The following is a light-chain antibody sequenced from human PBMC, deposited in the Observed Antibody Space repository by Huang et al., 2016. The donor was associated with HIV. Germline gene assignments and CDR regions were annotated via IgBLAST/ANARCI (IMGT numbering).Light chain of an antibody. V-gene: IGKV3-11*01. J-gene: IGKJ4*01. CDR1: QAVAGH. Sequence: RASQAVAGHIAWYHQRPGQAPRLLIYEASYRAAGISDRFTGSGSGTEFTLTITSLEPDDVAIYYCQQRTQWLSFGGGTKVQIK. CDR3: QQRTQWLS. CDR2: EAS.